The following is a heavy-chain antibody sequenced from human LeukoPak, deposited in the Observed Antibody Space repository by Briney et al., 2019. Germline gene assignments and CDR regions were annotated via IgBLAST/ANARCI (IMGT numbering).Heavy chain of an antibody. D-gene: IGHD3-22*01. CDR1: GDSISSYY. CDR2: ISYSGST. J-gene: IGHJ3*02. Sequence: SETLSLTCTVSGDSISSYYWTWIRQPPGKGLEWIGYISYSGSTNYNPSLRSRVTISEDTSKKQFSLKLTSVTAADTAVYYCARGLFDSSGYHDAFDIWGQGTMVTVSS. V-gene: IGHV4-59*01. CDR3: ARGLFDSSGYHDAFDI.